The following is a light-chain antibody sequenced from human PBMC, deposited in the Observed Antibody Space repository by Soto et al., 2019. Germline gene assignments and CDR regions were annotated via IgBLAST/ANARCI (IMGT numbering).Light chain of an antibody. CDR1: QSVSSN. J-gene: IGKJ1*01. Sequence: EIVMTQSPATLSVSPGERATLSCRASQSVSSNLAWYQQKPGQAPRLLIYGASSRATGIPARFSVSGSGTEFTLTISSLQSEDFAVYYCQQYNKWPPRTFGQGTKVEIK. CDR3: QQYNKWPPRT. CDR2: GAS. V-gene: IGKV3-15*01.